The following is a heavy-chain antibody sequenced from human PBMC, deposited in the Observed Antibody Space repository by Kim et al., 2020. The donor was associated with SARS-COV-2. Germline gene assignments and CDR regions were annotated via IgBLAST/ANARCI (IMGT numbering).Heavy chain of an antibody. CDR1: GGTFSSYA. Sequence: SVKVSCKASGGTFSSYAISWVRQAPGQGLEWMGRIIPILGIANYAQKFQGRVTITADKSSSTAYMELSSLRSEDTAVYYCASHNAPLTGTTSHYYYYGMDVWGQGTTVTVSS. V-gene: IGHV1-69*04. CDR2: IIPILGIA. D-gene: IGHD1-7*01. J-gene: IGHJ6*02. CDR3: ASHNAPLTGTTSHYYYYGMDV.